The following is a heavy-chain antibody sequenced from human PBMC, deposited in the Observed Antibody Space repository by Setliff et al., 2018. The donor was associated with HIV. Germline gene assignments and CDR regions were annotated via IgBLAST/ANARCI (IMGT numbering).Heavy chain of an antibody. Sequence: SETLSLTCTVSGGSIRSSSHYWGWIRQPPGKGLEWTGSLYYSGSTYNNPSLKSRLTISVDTSKNQFSLKLSSVTAADTAVYYCAREGDIGVVRGVIYFDYWGQGTLVTVSS. J-gene: IGHJ4*02. V-gene: IGHV4-39*07. CDR1: GGSIRSSSHY. CDR2: LYYSGST. D-gene: IGHD3-10*01. CDR3: AREGDIGVVRGVIYFDY.